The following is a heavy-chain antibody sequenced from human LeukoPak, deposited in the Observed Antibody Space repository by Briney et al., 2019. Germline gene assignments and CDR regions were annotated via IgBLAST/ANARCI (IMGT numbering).Heavy chain of an antibody. Sequence: SETLSLTCTVSGGSISSSSYYWGWIRQPPGKGLEWIGSIYYSGSTYYNQSLKSRVTISVDTSKNQFSLKLSSVTAADTAVYYCASEGGSYYEPYFDYWGQGTLVTVSS. CDR1: GGSISSSSYY. J-gene: IGHJ4*02. V-gene: IGHV4-39*01. CDR3: ASEGGSYYEPYFDY. D-gene: IGHD1-26*01. CDR2: IYYSGST.